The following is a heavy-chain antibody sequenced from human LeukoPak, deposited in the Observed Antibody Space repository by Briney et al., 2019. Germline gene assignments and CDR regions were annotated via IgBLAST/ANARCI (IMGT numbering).Heavy chain of an antibody. J-gene: IGHJ6*03. CDR1: GGSFSEDH. CDR3: ARDRARDMDA. CDR2: VSQRGTT. Sequence: SETLSLTCAVSGGSFSEDHWSWIRQSPGRGLEWIGLVSQRGTTTYNPSLKSRVSMSADTSRKQFSLRLFSVTTADTAVYYCARDRARDMDAWGKGTTVTVSS. V-gene: IGHV4-34*01.